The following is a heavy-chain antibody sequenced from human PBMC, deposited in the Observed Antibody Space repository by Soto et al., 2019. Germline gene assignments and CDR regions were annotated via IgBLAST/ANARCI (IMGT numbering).Heavy chain of an antibody. CDR2: INAGNGNT. CDR1: GYTFTSYA. D-gene: IGHD6-19*01. V-gene: IGHV1-3*01. Sequence: ASGKVSCKASGYTFTSYAMHWVRQAPGQRLEWMGWINAGNGNTKYSQKFQGRVTITRDASASTAYMELSSLRSEDTAVYYCARGSGNSNAFDIWGQGTMVTVSS. CDR3: ARGSGNSNAFDI. J-gene: IGHJ3*02.